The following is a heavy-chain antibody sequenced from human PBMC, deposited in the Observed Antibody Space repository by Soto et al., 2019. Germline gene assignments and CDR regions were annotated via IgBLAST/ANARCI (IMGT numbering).Heavy chain of an antibody. J-gene: IGHJ6*02. Sequence: QVQLVQSGAEVKKPGASVTVSCKASGYTFTSSDINWVRQATGQGLEWMGWMNPNSGNTGYAQKFEGRVTMTRNTSISTAYMELSSLRSEDTAVYYCARERTGTTSMDVWVQGTTVTVSS. V-gene: IGHV1-8*01. CDR3: ARERTGTTSMDV. D-gene: IGHD1-1*01. CDR2: MNPNSGNT. CDR1: GYTFTSSD.